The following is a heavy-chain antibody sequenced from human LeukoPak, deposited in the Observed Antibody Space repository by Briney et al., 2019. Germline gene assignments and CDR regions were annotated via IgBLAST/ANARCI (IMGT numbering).Heavy chain of an antibody. CDR1: GFTFSSYA. D-gene: IGHD6-19*01. Sequence: PGGSLRLSCAASGFTFSSYAMSWVRQAPGKGLEWVSAISGSGGSTYYADSVKGRFTISRDNSKNTLYLQMNSLRAEGTAVYYCAKDGVAGTGHGMDVWGQGTTVTVSS. CDR3: AKDGVAGTGHGMDV. V-gene: IGHV3-23*01. J-gene: IGHJ6*02. CDR2: ISGSGGST.